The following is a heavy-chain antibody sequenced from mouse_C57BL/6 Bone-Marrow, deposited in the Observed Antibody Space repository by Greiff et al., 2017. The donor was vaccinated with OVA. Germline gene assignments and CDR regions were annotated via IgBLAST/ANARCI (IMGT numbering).Heavy chain of an antibody. CDR2: ISSGGSYT. CDR1: GFTFSSYG. D-gene: IGHD2-3*01. Sequence: EVQRVESGGDLVKPGGSLKLSCAASGFTFSSYGMSWVRQTPDKRLEWVATISSGGSYTYYPDSVKGRFTISRDNAKNTLYLQMSSLKSEDTAMYYCARQMGPYYFDYWGQGTTLTVSS. CDR3: ARQMGPYYFDY. V-gene: IGHV5-6*01. J-gene: IGHJ2*01.